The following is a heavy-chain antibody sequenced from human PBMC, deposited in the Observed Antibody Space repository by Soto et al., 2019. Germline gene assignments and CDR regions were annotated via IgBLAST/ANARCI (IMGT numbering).Heavy chain of an antibody. Sequence: SETLSLTCTVSGGSISSSSYYWGWIRQPPGKGLEWIGSIYYSGSTYYNPSLKSRVTISVDTSKNQFSLKLSSVTAADTAVYYCARPTQRTGYSSSWYSNREGGYYYMDVWGKGTTVTVSS. CDR2: IYYSGST. J-gene: IGHJ6*03. V-gene: IGHV4-39*01. CDR1: GGSISSSSYY. D-gene: IGHD6-13*01. CDR3: ARPTQRTGYSSSWYSNREGGYYYMDV.